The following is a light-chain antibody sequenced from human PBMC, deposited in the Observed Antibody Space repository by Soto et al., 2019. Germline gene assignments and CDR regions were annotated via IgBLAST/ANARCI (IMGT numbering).Light chain of an antibody. J-gene: IGKJ3*01. CDR1: QTVTNNY. Sequence: EIVLTQSPGTLSLSPGERATLSCRASQTVTNNYLAWYQQKPGLAPRLLIFGASSRATGIPDRFGGSGSVTDFTLTISSLEPEDFAVYYCQQYGSSPLFTFGPGTKVDFK. CDR2: GAS. V-gene: IGKV3-20*01. CDR3: QQYGSSPLFT.